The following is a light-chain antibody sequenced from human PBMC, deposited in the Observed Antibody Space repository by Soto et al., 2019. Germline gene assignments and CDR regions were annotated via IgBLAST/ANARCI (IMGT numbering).Light chain of an antibody. CDR3: QQSYNTPRT. CDR2: AAS. CDR1: QSINSY. Sequence: DIQMTQSPSSLSASVGDRVTITFRASQSINSYLNWYQQKPRKAPELLMYAASSLQSGVPPRFSGSGYGTDFTLTISSLQPEDFATYYCQQSYNTPRTFGQGTKVDIK. J-gene: IGKJ1*01. V-gene: IGKV1-39*01.